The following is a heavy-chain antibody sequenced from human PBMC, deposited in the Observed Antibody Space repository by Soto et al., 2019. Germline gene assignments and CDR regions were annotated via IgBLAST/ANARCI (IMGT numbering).Heavy chain of an antibody. D-gene: IGHD2-21*02. CDR2: IYYSGST. J-gene: IGHJ4*02. CDR3: ARGNGRVVTTYYFDY. Sequence: SETLSLTCTVSGGSISSGGYYWSWIRQHPGKGLEWIGYIYYSGSTYYNPSLKSRVTISVDTSKNQFSLKLSSVTAADTAVYYCARGNGRVVTTYYFDYWGQGTLVTVSS. V-gene: IGHV4-31*03. CDR1: GGSISSGGYY.